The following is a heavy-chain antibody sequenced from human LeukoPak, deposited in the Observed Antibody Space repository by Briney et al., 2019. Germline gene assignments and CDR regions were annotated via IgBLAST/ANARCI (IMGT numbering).Heavy chain of an antibody. J-gene: IGHJ6*03. CDR2: ISSSSSYI. CDR3: ARDSQGTSGYYYMDV. CDR1: GFTFSSYS. V-gene: IGHV3-21*01. D-gene: IGHD2-2*01. Sequence: GGSLRLSCAASGFTFSSYSMNWVRQAPGKGLEWVSSISSSSSYIYYADSVKGRFTISRDNAKNSLYLQMNSLRAEDTAVYYCARDSQGTSGYYYMDVGGKGTTVTVSS.